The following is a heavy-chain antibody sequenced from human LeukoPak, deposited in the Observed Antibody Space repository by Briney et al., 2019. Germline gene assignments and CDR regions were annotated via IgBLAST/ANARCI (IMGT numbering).Heavy chain of an antibody. J-gene: IGHJ4*02. V-gene: IGHV1-69*05. Sequence: SVKVSCKASGGTFISYAISWVRQAPGQGREGMGGISPIFCTANYAQKFQASVTITTNDSTSTAYMELSTLRSEDTAVYYCSRNIERYSGSEAFVDWGQGTLVTVSS. CDR1: GGTFISYA. CDR3: SRNIERYSGSEAFVD. D-gene: IGHD5-12*01. CDR2: ISPIFCTA.